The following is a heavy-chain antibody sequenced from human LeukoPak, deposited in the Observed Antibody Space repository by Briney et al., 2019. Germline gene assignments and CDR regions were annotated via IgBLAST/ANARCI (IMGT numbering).Heavy chain of an antibody. J-gene: IGHJ1*01. CDR2: IKSDGST. D-gene: IGHD3-22*01. Sequence: GGSLRLSCAASGFTFCTYWMHWVRQAPGKGLVWVSRIKSDGSTNYADSVKGRFTISRDNAKNTLSLQMNSLRPEDTGVYYCARAPSEIGGYYPEYFRHWGQGTLVTVSS. CDR3: ARAPSEIGGYYPEYFRH. V-gene: IGHV3-74*01. CDR1: GFTFCTYW.